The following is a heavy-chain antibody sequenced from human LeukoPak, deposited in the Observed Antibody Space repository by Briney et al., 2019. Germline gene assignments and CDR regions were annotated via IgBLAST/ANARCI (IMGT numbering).Heavy chain of an antibody. CDR1: GGSISRGGYY. D-gene: IGHD3-10*01. V-gene: IGHV4-31*03. CDR2: IYYSGCT. J-gene: IGHJ5*02. Sequence: SQTLSLTCTVSGGSISRGGYYWGWIRQHPGKGLEWIGYIYYSGCTYYNPLLKSRVTISVDTSKNQFSLKLSSVTAADTAVYYCARSDITMVRGEDWFDPWGQGTLVTVSS. CDR3: ARSDITMVRGEDWFDP.